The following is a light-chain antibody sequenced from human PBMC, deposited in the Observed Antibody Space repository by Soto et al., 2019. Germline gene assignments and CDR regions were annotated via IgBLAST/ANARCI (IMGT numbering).Light chain of an antibody. CDR2: DVS. J-gene: IGLJ2*01. V-gene: IGLV2-14*03. CDR1: SSDVGGYNY. Sequence: QSALTQPASVSGSPGQSITISCTGTSSDVGGYNYVVWHQQHPGKAPKVLIHDVSRRPSRVSERFSGSKSGDTASLTISGLQAEDEAVYYCSSYSSSGFEVFGGGTRLTVL. CDR3: SSYSSSGFEV.